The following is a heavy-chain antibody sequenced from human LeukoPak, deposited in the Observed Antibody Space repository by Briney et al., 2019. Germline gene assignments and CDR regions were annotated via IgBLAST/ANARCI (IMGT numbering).Heavy chain of an antibody. CDR2: MNPNSGNT. V-gene: IGHV1-8*01. D-gene: IGHD1-26*01. CDR3: AANLISGSYLNDAFDI. J-gene: IGHJ3*02. Sequence: GASVKVSCKASVYTFTSYDINWVRQATGQGLEWMGWMNPNSGNTGYAQKFQGRVTMTRNTSISTAYMELSSLRSEDTAVYYCAANLISGSYLNDAFDIWGQGTMVTVSS. CDR1: VYTFTSYD.